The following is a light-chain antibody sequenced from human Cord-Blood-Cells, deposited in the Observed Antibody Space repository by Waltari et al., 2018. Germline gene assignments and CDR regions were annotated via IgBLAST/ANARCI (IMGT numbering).Light chain of an antibody. CDR1: ESISKY. V-gene: IGKV1-39*01. CDR3: HQTDSVPRT. CDR2: AAS. Sequence: DVQMTQSPSSLSASVGDRVTITCRASESISKYLNWYQPKPGTAPKLLIYAASNLQRGAPTKFSGSRSGTEFTLTITNLQPEDSATYYCHQTDSVPRTFDGETKVEIK. J-gene: IGKJ4*01.